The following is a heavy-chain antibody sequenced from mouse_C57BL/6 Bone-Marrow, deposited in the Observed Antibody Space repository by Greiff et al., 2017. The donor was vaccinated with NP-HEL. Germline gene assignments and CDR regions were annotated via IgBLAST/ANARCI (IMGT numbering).Heavy chain of an antibody. CDR2: INPGSGGT. J-gene: IGHJ1*03. V-gene: IGHV1-54*01. Sequence: QVQLKQSGAELVRPGTSVKVSCKASGYAFTNYLIEWVKQRPGQGLEWIGVINPGSGGTNYNEKFKGKATLTADKSSSTAYMQLSSLTSEDSAVYFCAREGVWLRRYFDVWGTGTTVTVSS. D-gene: IGHD2-2*01. CDR1: GYAFTNYL. CDR3: AREGVWLRRYFDV.